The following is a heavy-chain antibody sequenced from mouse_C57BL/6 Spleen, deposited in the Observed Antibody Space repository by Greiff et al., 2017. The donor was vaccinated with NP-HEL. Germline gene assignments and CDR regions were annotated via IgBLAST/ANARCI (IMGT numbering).Heavy chain of an antibody. V-gene: IGHV1-50*01. CDR3: ARIYDGNY. CDR2: IDPSDSYT. CDR1: GYTFTSYW. J-gene: IGHJ2*01. D-gene: IGHD2-3*01. Sequence: VQLQQPGAELVKPGASVKLSCKASGYTFTSYWMQWVKQRPGQGLEWIGEIDPSDSYTNYNQKFKGKATLTVDTSSSTAYMQLSSLTSEDSAVYYCARIYDGNYWGQGTTLTVSS.